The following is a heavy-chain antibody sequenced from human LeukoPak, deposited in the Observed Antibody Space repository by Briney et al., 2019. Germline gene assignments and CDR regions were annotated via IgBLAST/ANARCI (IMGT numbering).Heavy chain of an antibody. CDR2: ISGSGGST. D-gene: IGHD6-19*01. CDR1: GFTFSSYE. Sequence: PGRSLRLSCAASGFTFSSYEMNWVRQAPGKGLEWVSAISGSGGSTYYADSVKGRFTISRDNSKNTLYLQMNSLRAEDTAVYYCAKDPGMAVAGNFDYWGQGTLVTVSS. J-gene: IGHJ4*02. CDR3: AKDPGMAVAGNFDY. V-gene: IGHV3-23*01.